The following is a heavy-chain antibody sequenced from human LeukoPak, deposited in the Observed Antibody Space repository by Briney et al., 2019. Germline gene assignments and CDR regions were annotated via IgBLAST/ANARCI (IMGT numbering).Heavy chain of an antibody. CDR3: ARVKANYYYGMDV. CDR2: INPNSGGT. CDR1: GYTFTGYY. Sequence: ASVKVSCKASGYTFTGYYMHWVRQAPGQGLEWMGWINPNSGGTNYAQKFQGRVTITRDTSASTVYMELSRLRSEDTSVYYCARVKANYYYGMDVWGQGTTVTVSS. V-gene: IGHV1-2*02. J-gene: IGHJ6*02.